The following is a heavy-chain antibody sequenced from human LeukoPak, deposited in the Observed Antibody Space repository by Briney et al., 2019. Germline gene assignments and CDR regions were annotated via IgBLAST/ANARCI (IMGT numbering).Heavy chain of an antibody. D-gene: IGHD5-12*01. CDR1: GFTFSSYS. J-gene: IGHJ4*02. Sequence: GGSLRLSCAASGFTFSSYSMNWVRQAPGKGLEWVSSISSSSYIYYADSVKGRFTISRDNAKNSLYLQMNSLRAEDTAVYYCASLGGLGLRDYWGQGTLVTVSS. V-gene: IGHV3-21*01. CDR3: ASLGGLGLRDY. CDR2: ISSSSYI.